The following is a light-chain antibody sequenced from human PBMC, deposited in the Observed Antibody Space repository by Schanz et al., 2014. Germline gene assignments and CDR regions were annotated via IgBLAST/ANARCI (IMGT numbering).Light chain of an antibody. CDR3: SSYTSSSTLAV. V-gene: IGLV2-8*01. CDR1: SSDVGGYNY. J-gene: IGLJ3*02. CDR2: EVS. Sequence: QSALTQPPSASGSPGQLVTISCTGTSSDVGGYNYVSWYQQHPGKAPKLMIYEVSRRPSGVPDRFSGSKSGNTASLTISGLQAEDEADYYCSSYTSSSTLAVFGGGTKLTVL.